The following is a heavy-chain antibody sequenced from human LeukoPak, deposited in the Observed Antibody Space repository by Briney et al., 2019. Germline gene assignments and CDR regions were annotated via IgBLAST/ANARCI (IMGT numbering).Heavy chain of an antibody. Sequence: PGGSLRLSCAASGFTFSSYSMNWVRQAPGKGLEWVSYISSSSSTIYYADSVKGRFTISRDNAKDSLYLQMNSLRAEDTAVYYCAREGVVDPAVWGQGTTVTVSS. V-gene: IGHV3-48*04. D-gene: IGHD2-21*01. CDR1: GFTFSSYS. CDR2: ISSSSSTI. J-gene: IGHJ6*02. CDR3: AREGVVDPAV.